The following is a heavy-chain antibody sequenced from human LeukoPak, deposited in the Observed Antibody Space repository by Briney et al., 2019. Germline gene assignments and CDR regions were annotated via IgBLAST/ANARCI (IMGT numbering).Heavy chain of an antibody. CDR3: AKDGTMATIYAFDI. J-gene: IGHJ3*02. V-gene: IGHV3-30*18. Sequence: GGSLRLSCAASGFTFSSYGMHWVRQAPGKGLEWVAVISYDGSNKYYADSVKGRFTISRDNSKNTLYLQMNSLRAEDTAVYYCAKDGTMATIYAFDIWGQGTMVTVSS. CDR2: ISYDGSNK. D-gene: IGHD5-24*01. CDR1: GFTFSSYG.